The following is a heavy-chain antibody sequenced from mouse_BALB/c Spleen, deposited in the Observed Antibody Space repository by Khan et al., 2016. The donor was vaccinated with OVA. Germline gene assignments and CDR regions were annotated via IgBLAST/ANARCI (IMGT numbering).Heavy chain of an antibody. D-gene: IGHD1-2*01. J-gene: IGHJ2*01. CDR1: GYSITSGYG. CDR2: ISYSGST. Sequence: EVQLQQSGPGLVKPSQSLSLTCTVTGYSITSGYGWNWIRQFPGNKLEWMGYISYSGSTNYNPSIKSRISITRDTSKNQFFLQLNSVTTEDTATYYCARTARIKYWGQGTTLTVSS. CDR3: ARTARIKY. V-gene: IGHV3-2*02.